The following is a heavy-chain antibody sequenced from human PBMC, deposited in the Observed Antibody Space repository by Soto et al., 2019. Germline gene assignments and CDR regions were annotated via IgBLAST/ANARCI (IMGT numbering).Heavy chain of an antibody. CDR2: IIPILGIA. J-gene: IGHJ6*03. V-gene: IGHV1-69*02. Sequence: SVKVSCKASGGTFSSYTISWVRQAPGQGLEWMGRIIPILGIANYAQKFQGRVTITADKSTSTAYMELSSLRSEDTAVYYCARAKPEHYYYYYMDVWGKGTTVPVSS. CDR3: ARAKPEHYYYYYMDV. CDR1: GGTFSSYT.